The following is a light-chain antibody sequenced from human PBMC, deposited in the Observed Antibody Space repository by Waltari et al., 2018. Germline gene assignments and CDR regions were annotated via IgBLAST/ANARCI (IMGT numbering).Light chain of an antibody. J-gene: IGKJ4*01. CDR2: DAS. Sequence: EIVLTQSPATLFLSPGERATLSCRASQSVSSKLAWYQQKPGQAPRLLVYDASNRATGVPARFSVSGSGTDFTLIISSLEPEDFAVYYCQHRHNWPLAFGGGTKVEIK. CDR3: QHRHNWPLA. CDR1: QSVSSK. V-gene: IGKV3-11*01.